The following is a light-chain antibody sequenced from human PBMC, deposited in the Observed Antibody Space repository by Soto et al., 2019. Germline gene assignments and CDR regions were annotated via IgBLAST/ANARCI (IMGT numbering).Light chain of an antibody. V-gene: IGLV1-40*01. CDR3: QSYDSSLSAWV. CDR1: GSNLGAGYD. Sequence: QSVLTQPPSVSGAPGQRVTISCTGSGSNLGAGYDVHWYQHLPETAPKLLMYRNSNRPSGVPDRFSGSKSGTSASLVITGLQAEDEADFYCQSYDSSLSAWVFGGGTKVTVL. J-gene: IGLJ3*02. CDR2: RNS.